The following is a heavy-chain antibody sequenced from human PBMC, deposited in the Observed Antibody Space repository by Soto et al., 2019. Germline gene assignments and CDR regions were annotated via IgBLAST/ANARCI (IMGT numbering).Heavy chain of an antibody. CDR3: ARRASAGTLDWFDH. CDR2: MNPSSGKT. D-gene: IGHD6-13*01. CDR1: GYTFINFD. J-gene: IGHJ5*02. Sequence: QVQLVQSGAEGKEPGASVRVSCKASGYTFINFDISWVRQAAGQGLEWLGWMNPSSGKTGYASKFQGRVAMTRDDSTGTSHLELSSVTSDDTAVYYCARRASAGTLDWFDHWGQGTLVTVSS. V-gene: IGHV1-8*02.